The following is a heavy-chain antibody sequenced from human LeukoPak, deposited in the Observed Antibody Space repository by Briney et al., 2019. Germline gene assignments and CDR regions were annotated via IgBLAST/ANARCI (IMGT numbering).Heavy chain of an antibody. Sequence: PSETLSLTCTVSGGSISSYYWSWIRQPPGKGLEWIGEINHSGSTNYNPSLKSRVTISVDTSKNQFSLKLSSVTAADTAVYYCARVVVAAAITYFDYWGQGTLVTVSS. J-gene: IGHJ4*02. V-gene: IGHV4-34*01. CDR3: ARVVVAAAITYFDY. D-gene: IGHD2-2*02. CDR1: GGSISSYY. CDR2: INHSGST.